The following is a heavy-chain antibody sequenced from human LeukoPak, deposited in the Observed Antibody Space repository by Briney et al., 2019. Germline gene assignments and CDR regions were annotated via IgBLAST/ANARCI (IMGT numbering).Heavy chain of an antibody. CDR2: ISYDGSNK. D-gene: IGHD2/OR15-2a*01. CDR3: TREIFHFCFDY. J-gene: IGHJ4*02. Sequence: GRSLRLSCAASGFTFSSYGMHWVRQAPGKGLEWVAVISYDGSNKYYADSVKGRFSISRDNSKNTQYLQMNSLRPEDTAVYYCTREIFHFCFDYWGQGTLVTVSS. V-gene: IGHV3-30*03. CDR1: GFTFSSYG.